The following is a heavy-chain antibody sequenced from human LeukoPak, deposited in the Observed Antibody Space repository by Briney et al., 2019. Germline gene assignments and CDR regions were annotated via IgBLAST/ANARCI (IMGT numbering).Heavy chain of an antibody. Sequence: PGGSLRLSCAASGFTFSSYGMHWVRQAPGKGLEWVAVIWYDGSNKYYADSVKGRFTISRDNSKNTLYLQMNSLRAEDTAVYYCARDAIYGSGSYDDYWGQGTLVTVSS. CDR2: IWYDGSNK. CDR1: GFTFSSYG. D-gene: IGHD3-10*01. V-gene: IGHV3-33*08. J-gene: IGHJ4*02. CDR3: ARDAIYGSGSYDDY.